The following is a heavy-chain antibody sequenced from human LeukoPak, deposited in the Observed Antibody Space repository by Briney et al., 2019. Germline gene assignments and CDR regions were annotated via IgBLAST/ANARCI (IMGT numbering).Heavy chain of an antibody. D-gene: IGHD3-22*01. V-gene: IGHV4-34*01. J-gene: IGHJ3*02. CDR2: INHSGST. CDR3: AISSGYYSDAFDI. Sequence: SETLSLTCAVYGGSFSGYYWSWIRQPPGKGLEWIGEINHSGSTNYNPSLKSRVTISVDRSKNQFSLKLSSVTAADTAVYYCAISSGYYSDAFDIWGQGTMVTVSS. CDR1: GGSFSGYY.